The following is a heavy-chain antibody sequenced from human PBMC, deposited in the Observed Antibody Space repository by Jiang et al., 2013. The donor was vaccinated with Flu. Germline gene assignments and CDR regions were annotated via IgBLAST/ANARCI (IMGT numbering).Heavy chain of an antibody. Sequence: GPGLVKPSETLSLTCSVSGYSISSGYYWGWIRQPPGKGLEWIGSIYHSGMTYYNPSLKSRVTISVDTSKNQFSLKLSSVTAADTAVYYCARDPNMYYFDSSSNYRNWFDPWGQGTLVTVSS. D-gene: IGHD3-22*01. CDR1: GYSISSGYY. J-gene: IGHJ5*02. V-gene: IGHV4-38-2*02. CDR3: ARDPNMYYFDSSSNYRNWFDP. CDR2: IYHSGMT.